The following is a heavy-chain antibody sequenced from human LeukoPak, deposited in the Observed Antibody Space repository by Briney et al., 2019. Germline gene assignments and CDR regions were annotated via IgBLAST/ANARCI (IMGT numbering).Heavy chain of an antibody. V-gene: IGHV3-48*01. J-gene: IGHJ4*02. D-gene: IGHD1-1*01. CDR3: ASPGPPPLDGNFDY. Sequence: GGSLRLSCAASGFTFSTYSMSWVRQPPGKGLEWISYISSSSSVIYYADSVKGRFTISRDNAKNSLFLQMNSLGAGDTAVYYCASPGPPPLDGNFDYWGQGTLVTVSS. CDR1: GFTFSTYS. CDR2: ISSSSSVI.